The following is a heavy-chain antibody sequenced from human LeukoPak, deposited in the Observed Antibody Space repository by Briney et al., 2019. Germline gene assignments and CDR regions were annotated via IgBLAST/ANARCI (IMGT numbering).Heavy chain of an antibody. Sequence: GGSLRLSCAAPGFIFDDYAIHWVRQAPGKGLEWVSLISGDGGSTFYADSVKGRFTISRDNSKNTLDLQMNSLRAEDTAVYYCARAHGDYWGQGTLVTVSS. CDR2: ISGDGGST. V-gene: IGHV3-43*02. CDR3: ARAHGDY. CDR1: GFIFDDYA. D-gene: IGHD1-26*01. J-gene: IGHJ4*02.